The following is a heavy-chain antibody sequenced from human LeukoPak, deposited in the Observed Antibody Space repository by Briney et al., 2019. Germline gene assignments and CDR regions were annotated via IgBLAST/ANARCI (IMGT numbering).Heavy chain of an antibody. CDR2: IFPSGIA. CDR1: NYYISNGYY. CDR3: ARGGWNKFDY. J-gene: IGHJ4*02. D-gene: IGHD3-22*01. Sequence: SETLSLTCTVSNYYISNGYYWGWIRQPPGKGLEWIGSIFPSGIAYYNPSLKSRVTISVDTSKNQFSLKLSSVTAADTAVYYCARGGWNKFDYWGQGTLVTVSS. V-gene: IGHV4-38-2*02.